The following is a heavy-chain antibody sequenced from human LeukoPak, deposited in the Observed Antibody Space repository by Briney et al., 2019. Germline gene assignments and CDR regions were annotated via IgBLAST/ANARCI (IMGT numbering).Heavy chain of an antibody. CDR3: ARSPRGSGSSTLLGVAFDI. J-gene: IGHJ3*02. V-gene: IGHV4-34*01. Sequence: SETLSLTCTVSGGSISSYYWSWIRQPPGKGLEWIGEINHSGSTNYNPSLKSRVTISVDTSKNQFSLHLNSVTATDTAVYYCARSPRGSGSSTLLGVAFDIWGQGTMVTVSS. CDR1: GGSISSYY. CDR2: INHSGST. D-gene: IGHD3-10*01.